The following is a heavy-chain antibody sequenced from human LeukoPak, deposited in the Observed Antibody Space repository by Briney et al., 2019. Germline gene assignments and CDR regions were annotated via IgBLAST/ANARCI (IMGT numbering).Heavy chain of an antibody. V-gene: IGHV4-30-2*01. CDR1: GGSISSGGYS. Sequence: PSQTLSLTCAVSGGSISSGGYSWSWIRQPPGKGLEWIGYIYHSGSTYYNPSLKRRVTISVDRSSIQFSLKLSSVTAADTAVYYCARDRQQLGFDYWGQRTLVTVSS. J-gene: IGHJ4*02. CDR2: IYHSGST. D-gene: IGHD6-13*01. CDR3: ARDRQQLGFDY.